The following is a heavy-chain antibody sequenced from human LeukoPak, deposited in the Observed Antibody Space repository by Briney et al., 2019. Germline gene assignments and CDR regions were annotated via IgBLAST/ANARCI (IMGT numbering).Heavy chain of an antibody. J-gene: IGHJ6*03. V-gene: IGHV4-61*02. CDR1: GGSISSGSYY. CDR3: ATNWKTLTYYYYYMDV. D-gene: IGHD1-20*01. Sequence: SETLSLTRTVSGGSISSGSYYWSWIRQPAGKGLEWIGRIYTSGSTNYNPSLKSRVTISVDTSKNQFSLKLSSVTAADTAVYYCATNWKTLTYYYYYMDVWGKGTTVTVSS. CDR2: IYTSGST.